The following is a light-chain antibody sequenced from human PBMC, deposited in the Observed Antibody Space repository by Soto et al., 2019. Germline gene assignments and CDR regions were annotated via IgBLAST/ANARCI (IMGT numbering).Light chain of an antibody. CDR1: QSVSSY. Sequence: EIVLTQSPATLSLSPGERATLAFRASQSVSSYLAWYQQKPGQAPRLLIYDASNRATGIPARFSGSGSGTDFTLTISSLQPEDFATYYCQQANSFPLFGQGTRLEIK. J-gene: IGKJ5*01. CDR2: DAS. V-gene: IGKV3-11*01. CDR3: QQANSFPL.